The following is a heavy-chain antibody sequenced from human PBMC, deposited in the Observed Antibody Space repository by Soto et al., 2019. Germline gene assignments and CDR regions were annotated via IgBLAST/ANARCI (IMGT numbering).Heavy chain of an antibody. CDR3: AHTWGLPFDY. Sequence: QITLKESGPTLVKPTQTLTLTCTYSGFSLRTTGVGVGWIRQPPGKALEWLGIFYWDDDKRYNPSLKNRLTLTNDISKSQVVLTLTNMDPVDTATYYCAHTWGLPFDYWGQGTLVIVSS. CDR1: GFSLRTTGVG. J-gene: IGHJ4*02. V-gene: IGHV2-5*02. CDR2: FYWDDDK. D-gene: IGHD3-16*01.